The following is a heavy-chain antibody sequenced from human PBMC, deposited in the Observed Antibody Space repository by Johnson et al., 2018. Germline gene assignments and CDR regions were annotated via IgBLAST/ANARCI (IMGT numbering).Heavy chain of an antibody. CDR2: ISRDGGST. CDR1: GFTFDDYA. V-gene: IGHV3-43D*03. J-gene: IGHJ3*02. CDR3: AKGDYYDSSGTSDDAFDI. Sequence: VQLQQSGGVVVQPGGSLRLSCAASGFTFDDYAMHWVRQAPGKGLEWVSLISRDGGSTYYAGSVKGRFTISRDNSKNSLYLQMNSLRFEDTAFYYCAKGDYYDSSGTSDDAFDIWGQGTMVTVSS. D-gene: IGHD3-22*01.